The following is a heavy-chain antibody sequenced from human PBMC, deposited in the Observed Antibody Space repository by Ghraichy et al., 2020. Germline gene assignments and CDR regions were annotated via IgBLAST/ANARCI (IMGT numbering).Heavy chain of an antibody. CDR2: IYYSGST. Sequence: SETLSLTCTVSGGSISSSSYYWGWIRQPPGKGLEWIGSIYYSGSTYYNPSLKSRVTISVDTSKNQFSLKLSSVTAADTAVYYCARDDSGPPRPVYYYYYGMDVWGQGTTVTVSS. V-gene: IGHV4-39*07. CDR1: GGSISSSSYY. CDR3: ARDDSGPPRPVYYYYYGMDV. J-gene: IGHJ6*02. D-gene: IGHD6-19*01.